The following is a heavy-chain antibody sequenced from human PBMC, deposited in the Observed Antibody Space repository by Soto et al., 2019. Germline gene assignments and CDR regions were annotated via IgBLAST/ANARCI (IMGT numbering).Heavy chain of an antibody. V-gene: IGHV1-46*03. CDR3: VRRSGATVPDY. CDR1: GYTFTSYY. Sequence: GASVKVSCKASGYTFTSYYMHWVRQAPGQGLERMGIINPSGGSTYYVQKFQGRVTMTRDTSTTTVYMELSSLTSEDTAVYYCVRRSGATVPDYWGQGTQVTGSS. CDR2: INPSGGST. J-gene: IGHJ4*02. D-gene: IGHD3-10*01.